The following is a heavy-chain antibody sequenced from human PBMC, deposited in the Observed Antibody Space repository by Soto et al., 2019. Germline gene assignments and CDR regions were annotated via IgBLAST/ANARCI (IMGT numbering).Heavy chain of an antibody. V-gene: IGHV4-4*02. CDR2: IYHSGST. D-gene: IGHD3-9*01. J-gene: IGHJ4*02. CDR1: GGSISSSNW. Sequence: SETLSLTCAVSGGSISSSNWWGWVRQPPGKGLEWIGEIYHSGSTNYNPSLKSRVTISVDKSKNQFSLKLSSVTAADTAVYYCARRIYDILTGYYLIDYWGQGTLVTVSS. CDR3: ARRIYDILTGYYLIDY.